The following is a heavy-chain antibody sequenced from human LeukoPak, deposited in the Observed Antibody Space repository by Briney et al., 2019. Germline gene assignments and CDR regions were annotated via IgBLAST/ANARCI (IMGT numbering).Heavy chain of an antibody. Sequence: PSETLSLTCAVYGGSFSGYYWSWIRQPPGKGLEWIGEINHSGSTNYNPSLKSRVTISVDTSKNQFSLKLSSVTAADTAVYYCARVQDYYDSSGPPDYFDYWGQGTLVTVSS. CDR2: INHSGST. J-gene: IGHJ4*02. V-gene: IGHV4-34*01. CDR1: GGSFSGYY. CDR3: ARVQDYYDSSGPPDYFDY. D-gene: IGHD3-22*01.